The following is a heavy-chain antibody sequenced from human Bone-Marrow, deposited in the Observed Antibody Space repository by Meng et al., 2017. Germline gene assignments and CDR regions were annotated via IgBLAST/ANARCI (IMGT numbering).Heavy chain of an antibody. Sequence: QMQLVQAGAEVKQPGASVRVSCKASGYTFTGYYIPWVRQAPGQGLEWLGRIDCNNGGAIYAQKFQDRVTMTRDTSITTAYMDLSRLTSDDTAVYYCARDAGRAAGPRWGQGTLVTVSS. V-gene: IGHV1-2*06. D-gene: IGHD6-13*01. CDR1: GYTFTGYY. CDR3: ARDAGRAAGPR. CDR2: IDCNNGGA. J-gene: IGHJ4*02.